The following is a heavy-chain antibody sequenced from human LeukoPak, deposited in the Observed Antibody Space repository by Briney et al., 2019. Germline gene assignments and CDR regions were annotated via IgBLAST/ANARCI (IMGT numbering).Heavy chain of an antibody. V-gene: IGHV3-23*01. Sequence: GGSLRLSCAISGFPFETNAMSWVRQAPGKGLEWVATIGNTETFYADSVTGRFTISRDNSKNTVNLQMNRLGVEDTAIYYCAKDWIQFNRVFDCFDSWGQGTLVTVSS. D-gene: IGHD5-18*01. J-gene: IGHJ4*02. CDR3: AKDWIQFNRVFDCFDS. CDR2: IGNTET. CDR1: GFPFETNA.